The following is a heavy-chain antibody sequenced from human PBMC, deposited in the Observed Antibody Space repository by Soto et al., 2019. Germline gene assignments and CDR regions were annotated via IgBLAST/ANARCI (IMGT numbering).Heavy chain of an antibody. J-gene: IGHJ3*01. CDR1: GYSFTSYA. CDR3: ARGFKWEDEKATKDF. D-gene: IGHD1-26*01. CDR2: IDSGSVNT. V-gene: IGHV1-3*01. Sequence: ASVKVSCKASGYSFTSYAIHWVRQAPGQRLEWMGWIDSGSVNTQYSQKFQDRVTFTRDTSASTAYMDLSSLTSEDTAVYYCARGFKWEDEKATKDFWGQGTMVTVSS.